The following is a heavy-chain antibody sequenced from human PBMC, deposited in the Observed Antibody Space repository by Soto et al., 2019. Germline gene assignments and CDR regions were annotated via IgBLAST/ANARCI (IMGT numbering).Heavy chain of an antibody. CDR1: GFIFSDSA. CDR2: IRSRGNSYAT. V-gene: IGHV3-73*02. J-gene: IGHJ3*01. CDR3: TRLYSGSLDV. Sequence: EVQLVESGGGLVQPGGSLKLSCAASGFIFSDSAIHWVRQASGKGLEWVGRIRSRGNSYATAYAASVKGRFTISRDDSKNTAYPQMNSLKTEDTAVYYCTRLYSGSLDVWGQGTMVTVSS. D-gene: IGHD1-26*01.